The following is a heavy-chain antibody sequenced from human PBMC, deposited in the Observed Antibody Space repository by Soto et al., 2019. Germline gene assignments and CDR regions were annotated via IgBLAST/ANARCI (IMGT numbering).Heavy chain of an antibody. Sequence: PGNLTLTRAGSGGTIISTNWWNFGRHSREKGLEWTGEIHHGGTTNYNPSLKSRVIISADNSKNHFSLKLTSVTAADTEVYYCASGRKPCSRTRCYFDSWG. J-gene: IGHJ5*01. CDR2: IHHGGTT. V-gene: IGHV4-4*03. D-gene: IGHD2-2*01. CDR1: GGTIISTNW. CDR3: ASGRKPCSRTRCYFDS.